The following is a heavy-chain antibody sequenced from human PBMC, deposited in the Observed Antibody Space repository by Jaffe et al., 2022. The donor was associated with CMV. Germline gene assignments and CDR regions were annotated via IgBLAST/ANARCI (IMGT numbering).Heavy chain of an antibody. Sequence: MQLVESGGGLVQPGRSLRLSCAASGFTFDDYAMHWVRQAPGKGLEWVSGIYWNSRSRDYGDSVKGRFTISRDNAKNSLYLQMNSLRPEDTALYFCAKGYEQRHDHYGMDVWGQGTAVTVSS. CDR2: IYWNSRSR. J-gene: IGHJ6*02. CDR3: AKGYEQRHDHYGMDV. CDR1: GFTFDDYA. V-gene: IGHV3-9*01. D-gene: IGHD3-3*01.